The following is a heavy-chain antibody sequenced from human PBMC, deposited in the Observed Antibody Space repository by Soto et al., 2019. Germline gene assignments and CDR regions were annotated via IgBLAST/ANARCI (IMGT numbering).Heavy chain of an antibody. J-gene: IGHJ3*02. CDR2: IWYDGSNK. V-gene: IGHV3-33*01. CDR1: GFTFSSYG. D-gene: IGHD4-17*01. Sequence: GGSLRLSCAASGFTFSSYGMHWVRQAPGKGLEWVAVIWYDGSNKYYADSVKGRFTISRDNSKNTLYLQMNSLRAEDTAVYYCARDNLGADYGDAFDIWGQGTMVTVSS. CDR3: ARDNLGADYGDAFDI.